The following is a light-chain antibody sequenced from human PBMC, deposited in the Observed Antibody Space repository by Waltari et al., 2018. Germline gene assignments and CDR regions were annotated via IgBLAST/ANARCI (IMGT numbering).Light chain of an antibody. CDR1: QSVSSN. J-gene: IGKJ4*01. Sequence: EIVMTQSPATLSVSPGERATLSCRASQSVSSNLAWYQQKPGPAPRLLIYGASTRATCIPARFSGSGSGTEFTLTISSLQSEDFAVYYCQQYNNWRLTFGGGTKVEIK. V-gene: IGKV3-15*01. CDR2: GAS. CDR3: QQYNNWRLT.